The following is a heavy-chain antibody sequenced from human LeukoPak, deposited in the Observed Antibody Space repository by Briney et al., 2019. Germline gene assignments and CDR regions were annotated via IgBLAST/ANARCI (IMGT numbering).Heavy chain of an antibody. Sequence: ASVKVSCKASGYTFTSYGISWVRQAPRQGLEWMGWISAYNGNTKYAQNLQGRVTMTSDTSTSTAYMELRSLRSDDTAVYCCAREQEGRMADYWGQGTLVTVSS. J-gene: IGHJ4*02. CDR1: GYTFTSYG. CDR2: ISAYNGNT. D-gene: IGHD2-8*01. CDR3: AREQEGRMADY. V-gene: IGHV1-18*01.